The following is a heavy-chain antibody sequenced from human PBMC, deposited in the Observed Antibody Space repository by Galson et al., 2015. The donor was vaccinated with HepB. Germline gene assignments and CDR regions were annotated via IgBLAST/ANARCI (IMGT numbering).Heavy chain of an antibody. D-gene: IGHD4-23*01. CDR2: ISGSSSTI. Sequence: SLRLSCAASEFTFSSYSMNWVRQAPGKGLEWVSYISGSSSTIYYADSVKGRFTISRDNAKNSLYLQMKSLSDEDTAVYYCARSGYGGNSGYAAFDVWGQGTMVTVSS. CDR3: ARSGYGGNSGYAAFDV. V-gene: IGHV3-48*02. CDR1: EFTFSSYS. J-gene: IGHJ3*01.